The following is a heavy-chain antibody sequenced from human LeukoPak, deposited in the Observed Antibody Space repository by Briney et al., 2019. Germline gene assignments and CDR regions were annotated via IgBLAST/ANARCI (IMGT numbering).Heavy chain of an antibody. D-gene: IGHD5-24*01. CDR2: IKQDGSEK. J-gene: IGHJ4*02. CDR1: EFTFSSYW. V-gene: IGHV3-7*03. Sequence: GGSLRLSCAASEFTFSSYWMSWVRQAPGKGLEWVANIKQDGSEKYYVDSVKGRFTISRDNAKNSLYLQMNSLRAEDTAVYYCAKGRGWLQFFDYWGQGTLVTVSS. CDR3: AKGRGWLQFFDY.